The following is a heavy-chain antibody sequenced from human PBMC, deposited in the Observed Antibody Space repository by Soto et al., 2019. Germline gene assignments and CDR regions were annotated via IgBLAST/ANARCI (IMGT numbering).Heavy chain of an antibody. CDR2: ISWDGGST. Sequence: GGSLRLSCAASGFTFDDYTMHWVRQAPGKGLEWVSLISWDGGSTYYADSVKGRFIISRDNSKNSLYLQMNSLRTEDTALYYCATSPRGGSYYYGMDVWGQGTTLTVSS. D-gene: IGHD5-12*01. V-gene: IGHV3-43*01. CDR3: ATSPRGGSYYYGMDV. J-gene: IGHJ6*02. CDR1: GFTFDDYT.